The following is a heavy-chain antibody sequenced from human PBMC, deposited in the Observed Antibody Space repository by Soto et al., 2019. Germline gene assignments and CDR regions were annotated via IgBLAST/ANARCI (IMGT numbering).Heavy chain of an antibody. D-gene: IGHD3-16*02. CDR1: GGSISGYY. V-gene: IGHV4-59*08. J-gene: IGHJ4*02. CDR3: ARVRRLGELSCDY. Sequence: QVQLQESGPGLVKPSGTLSLTCTVSGGSISGYYWSWIRQPPGKGLEWIGYIYYTGSTDYNPSLKSGVTISVDTSKNKFSRKVSSVTAADTAVYYCARVRRLGELSCDYWGQGTLVTVSS. CDR2: IYYTGST.